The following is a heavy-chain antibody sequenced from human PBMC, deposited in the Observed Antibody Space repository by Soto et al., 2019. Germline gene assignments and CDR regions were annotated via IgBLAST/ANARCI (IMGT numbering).Heavy chain of an antibody. CDR2: IYYSGST. D-gene: IGHD3-10*01. J-gene: IGHJ6*02. CDR3: ARTPYYYGSGSYYPDYYCYRMDV. V-gene: IGHV4-31*03. Sequence: PSETLSLTCTVSGGSISSGGYYWSWIRQHPGKGLEWIGYIYYSGSTYYNPSLKSRVTISVDTSKNQFSLKLSSVTAADTAVYYCARTPYYYGSGSYYPDYYCYRMDVPSQRTTVTVSS. CDR1: GGSISSGGYY.